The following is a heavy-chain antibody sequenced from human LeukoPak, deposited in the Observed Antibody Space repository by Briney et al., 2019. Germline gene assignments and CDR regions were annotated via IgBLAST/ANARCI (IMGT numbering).Heavy chain of an antibody. J-gene: IGHJ6*03. CDR1: GGSIRSYY. D-gene: IGHD6-19*01. Sequence: PSETPSLTCIVSGGSIRSYYWSWVRQPAGKGLEWIGRIYTSGSTNYNPSLKSRVTMSVDTSKNQISLKLSSVTAADTAVYWCAREVAVAGIYYYYYMDVWGKGTTVTVSS. V-gene: IGHV4-4*07. CDR2: IYTSGST. CDR3: AREVAVAGIYYYYYMDV.